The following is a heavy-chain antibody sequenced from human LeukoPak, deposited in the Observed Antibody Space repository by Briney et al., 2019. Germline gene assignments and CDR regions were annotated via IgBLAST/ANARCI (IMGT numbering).Heavy chain of an antibody. CDR1: GYSFTTYW. Sequence: GESLKISCEASGYSFTTYWIGWVRQMPGKGLEWMGIIYPGDSDTRYSPSFQGQVTISVDKSISTAYLQWSSLKASDTAIYYCAGPYYYDSSGYFPLGGTDYWGQGTLVTVSS. CDR3: AGPYYYDSSGYFPLGGTDY. V-gene: IGHV5-51*01. J-gene: IGHJ4*02. D-gene: IGHD3-22*01. CDR2: IYPGDSDT.